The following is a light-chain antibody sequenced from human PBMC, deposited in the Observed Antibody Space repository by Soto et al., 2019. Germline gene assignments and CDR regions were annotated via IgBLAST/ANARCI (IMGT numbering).Light chain of an antibody. J-gene: IGKJ1*01. V-gene: IGKV1-39*01. CDR2: TTS. CDR3: QQGFSRPRT. CDR1: QSIRRD. Sequence: DIQMTQSPSSLSASVGDRVTITCRASQSIRRDLNWYQQRPGKAPKLLIYTTSNLESGVPSRFSGSGSGTDFTLTISNLQPEDFATYFCQQGFSRPRTFGLGTTVEVK.